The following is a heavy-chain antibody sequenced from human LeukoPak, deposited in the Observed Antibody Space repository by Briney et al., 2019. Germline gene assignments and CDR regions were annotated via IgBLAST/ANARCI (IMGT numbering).Heavy chain of an antibody. CDR2: IYYSGST. V-gene: IGHV4-39*07. CDR1: GGSISSSSYY. CDR3: ASPYPRGYSESDAFDI. D-gene: IGHD5-12*01. J-gene: IGHJ3*02. Sequence: PSETLSLTCTVSGGSISSSSYYWGWIRQPPGKGLEWIGSIYYSGSTYYNPSLKSRVTISIDTSKNQFSLKLSSVTAADTAVYYCASPYPRGYSESDAFDIWGQGTMVTVSS.